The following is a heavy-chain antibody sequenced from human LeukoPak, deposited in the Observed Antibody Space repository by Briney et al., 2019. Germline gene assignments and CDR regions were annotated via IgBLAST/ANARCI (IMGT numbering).Heavy chain of an antibody. J-gene: IGHJ5*02. CDR1: GFTFSSYE. CDR3: ARGLWVGELFQP. D-gene: IGHD3-10*01. Sequence: GRSLRLSCAASGFTFSSYEMNWVRQAPGRGLEWVSSISSSSSYIYYADSVKGRFTISRDNAKNSLYLQMNSLRAEDTAVYYCARGLWVGELFQPWGQGTLVTVSS. V-gene: IGHV3-21*01. CDR2: ISSSSSYI.